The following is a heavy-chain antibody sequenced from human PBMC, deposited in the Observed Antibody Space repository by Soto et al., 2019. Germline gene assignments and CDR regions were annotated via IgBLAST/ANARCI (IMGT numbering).Heavy chain of an antibody. Sequence: QLQLQESGSGLLKPSQTLSLTCTVAGVSIGSGDYSWSWIRQPPGKGLEWLGYIYHRGNTYYNPSLESRLTMSADRSTNQLSLSLRSVTAADTAMYYCVSSKYNMVEGPKWFAPWGQGILVLVSS. CDR2: IYHRGNT. D-gene: IGHD1-20*01. CDR1: GVSIGSGDYS. CDR3: VSSKYNMVEGPKWFAP. J-gene: IGHJ5*02. V-gene: IGHV4-30-2*01.